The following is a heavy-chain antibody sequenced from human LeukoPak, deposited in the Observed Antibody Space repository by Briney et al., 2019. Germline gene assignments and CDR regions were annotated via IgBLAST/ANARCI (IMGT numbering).Heavy chain of an antibody. J-gene: IGHJ4*02. V-gene: IGHV3-11*01. CDR1: GFIFTDYY. CDR3: ARDYNC. CDR2: ISPSGTAI. D-gene: IGHD3-10*01. Sequence: GGSLRLSCSASGFIFTDYYMSWIRQAPGKGLEWVSYISPSGTAIYNGDSVKGRFTISRDNAKKSLYLQMNSLRAEDTAVYYCARDYNCWGQGTPVTVSS.